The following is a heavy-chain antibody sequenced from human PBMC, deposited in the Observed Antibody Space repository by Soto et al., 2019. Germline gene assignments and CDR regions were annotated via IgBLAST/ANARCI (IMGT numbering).Heavy chain of an antibody. CDR2: ISAYNANT. CDR3: AREGGSSWYDYYYYYGMDV. D-gene: IGHD6-13*01. CDR1: GYTFTSYG. Sequence: QVQLVQSGAEVKKPGASVKVSCKASGYTFTSYGISWVRQAPGQGLEWMGWISAYNANTNYAQKLQGRVTMTTDTSTSTAYMELRSLRSDDTAVYYCAREGGSSWYDYYYYYGMDVWGQGTTVNVSS. J-gene: IGHJ6*02. V-gene: IGHV1-18*01.